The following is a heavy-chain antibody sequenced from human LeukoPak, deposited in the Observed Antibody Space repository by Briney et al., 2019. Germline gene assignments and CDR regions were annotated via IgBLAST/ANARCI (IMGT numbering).Heavy chain of an antibody. CDR3: AREMRYYDSSGYTPLDY. Sequence: ASVKVSCKASGYTFTSYYMHWVQQAPGQGLEWMGIINPSGGSTSYAQKFQGRVTMTRDTSTSTVYMELSSLRSEDTAVYYCAREMRYYDSSGYTPLDYWGQGTLVTVSS. D-gene: IGHD3-22*01. CDR1: GYTFTSYY. J-gene: IGHJ4*02. CDR2: INPSGGST. V-gene: IGHV1-46*01.